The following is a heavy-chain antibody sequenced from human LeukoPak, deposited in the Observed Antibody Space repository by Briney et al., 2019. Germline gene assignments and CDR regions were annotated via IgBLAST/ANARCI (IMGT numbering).Heavy chain of an antibody. Sequence: ASVKVSCKASGYTFTGYYMHWVRQAPGQGLERMGWINPNSGGTNYAQKFQGRVTMTRDTSISTAYMELSRLRSDDTAVYYCARGGILTGYYNYFDYWGQGTLVTVSS. CDR2: INPNSGGT. V-gene: IGHV1-2*02. CDR3: ARGGILTGYYNYFDY. D-gene: IGHD3-9*01. CDR1: GYTFTGYY. J-gene: IGHJ4*02.